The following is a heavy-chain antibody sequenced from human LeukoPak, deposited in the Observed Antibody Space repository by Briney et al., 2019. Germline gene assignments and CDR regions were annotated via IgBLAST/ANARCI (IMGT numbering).Heavy chain of an antibody. J-gene: IGHJ4*02. CDR3: ARDSHYDYGDYIFDY. V-gene: IGHV3-21*01. D-gene: IGHD4-17*01. CDR2: ITSTSNYI. Sequence: GGSLRLSCAASGFNFNGYTMSWVRQAPGKGLEWVSSITSTSNYIYYADSLRGRFTISRDNAKNSLYLRMNSLRAEDTAVYYCARDSHYDYGDYIFDYWGQGTLVTVSS. CDR1: GFNFNGYT.